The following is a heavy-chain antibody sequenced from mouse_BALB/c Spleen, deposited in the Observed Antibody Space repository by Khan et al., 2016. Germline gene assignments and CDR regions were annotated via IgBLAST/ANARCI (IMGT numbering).Heavy chain of an antibody. V-gene: IGHV1-7*01. CDR3: ARWGYGKYLYQAMDD. CDR2: INPGSNYT. J-gene: IGHJ4*01. CDR1: GYTFTRFW. D-gene: IGHD2-10*02. Sequence: QVQLQQSGAELAKPGASVKMSCKASGYTFTRFWMHWVKQRPGQGLEWIGYINPGSNYTDYNQNFKDKATLTADKSSSTAYMLLSSLTSEDSAVXFCARWGYGKYLYQAMDDGGQGISVTVSS.